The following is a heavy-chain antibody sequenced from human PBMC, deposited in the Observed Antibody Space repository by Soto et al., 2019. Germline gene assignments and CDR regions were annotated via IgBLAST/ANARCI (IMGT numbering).Heavy chain of an antibody. CDR2: ISYTGST. V-gene: IGHV4-59*12. Sequence: SETLSLTCTVSGGSISSYYWSWIRQPPGKGLEWIGYISYTGSTNYNPSLRSRVSISGDTSSNQFSMSLTSVTAADTARYYCARMYSSGSGWFHPWGQGTLVTVSS. D-gene: IGHD6-19*01. J-gene: IGHJ5*02. CDR1: GGSISSYY. CDR3: ARMYSSGSGWFHP.